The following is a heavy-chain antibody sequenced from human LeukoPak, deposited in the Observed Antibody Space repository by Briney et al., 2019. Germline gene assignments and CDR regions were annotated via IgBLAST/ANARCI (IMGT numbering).Heavy chain of an antibody. CDR2: ISSDGGAM. CDR1: GFTFSSYA. V-gene: IGHV3-21*04. D-gene: IGHD7-27*01. CDR3: ARAALLTGGGYHFDS. J-gene: IGHJ4*02. Sequence: PGGSLRLSCAASGFTFSSYAMHWVRQAPGKGLEWVSSISSDGGAMYYADSVKGRFTVSRDNARNSLYLQMNSLSAEDTAVYFCARAALLTGGGYHFDSWGQGTLVTVSS.